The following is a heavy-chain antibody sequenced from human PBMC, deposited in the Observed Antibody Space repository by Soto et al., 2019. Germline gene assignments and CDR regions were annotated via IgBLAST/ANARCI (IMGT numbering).Heavy chain of an antibody. J-gene: IGHJ4*02. V-gene: IGHV4-59*01. D-gene: IGHD2-15*01. CDR2: ISYSGST. CDR3: ARADPDASVGY. Sequence: ASETLSLTCTVSGGSMSSYYLTWLRQSPGRGLEWIGYISYSGSTYYHPSLKSRVTISADTSKNQFSLRMNSMIAADTAVYYCARADPDASVGYWGQGTLVTVSS. CDR1: GGSMSSYY.